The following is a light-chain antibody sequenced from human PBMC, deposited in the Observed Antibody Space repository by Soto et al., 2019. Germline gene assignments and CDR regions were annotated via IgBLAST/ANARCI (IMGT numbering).Light chain of an antibody. J-gene: IGKJ1*01. CDR1: QGIGNA. Sequence: AIQMTQSPSSLSASVGDRVTISCRASQGIGNALGWYQQKPGKAPKVLIYDASSWAGGAPSRFTGSGSGTEFTLTINSLQPDDFATYYCQQYSVYWTFGQGTKVDIK. CDR2: DAS. V-gene: IGKV1-13*02. CDR3: QQYSVYWT.